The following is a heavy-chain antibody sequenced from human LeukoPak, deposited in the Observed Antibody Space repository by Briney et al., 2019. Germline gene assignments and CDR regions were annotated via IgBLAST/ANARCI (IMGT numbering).Heavy chain of an antibody. V-gene: IGHV1-8*01. J-gene: IGHJ6*02. CDR1: GYTFTSYD. CDR3: ARFSTHSSSWYYSVVYYGMDV. CDR2: MNPNSGNT. D-gene: IGHD6-13*01. Sequence: GASVKVSCKASGYTFTSYDINWVRQATGQGLEWMGWMNPNSGNTGYAQKFQGRVTMTRNTSISTAYMELSSLRSEDTAVYYCARFSTHSSSWYYSVVYYGMDVWGQGTTVTVSS.